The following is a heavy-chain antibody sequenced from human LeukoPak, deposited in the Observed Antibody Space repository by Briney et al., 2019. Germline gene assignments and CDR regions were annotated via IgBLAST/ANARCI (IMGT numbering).Heavy chain of an antibody. CDR1: GGSISSYY. Sequence: SETLSLTCTVSGGSISSYYWSWIRQPPGKGLEWIGYIYYSGSTYYNPSLKSRVTISVDTSKNQFSLKLSSVTAADTAVYYCARDSQHYDFWSGHLNAFDIWGQGTMVTVSS. J-gene: IGHJ3*02. CDR2: IYYSGST. CDR3: ARDSQHYDFWSGHLNAFDI. D-gene: IGHD3-3*01. V-gene: IGHV4-59*12.